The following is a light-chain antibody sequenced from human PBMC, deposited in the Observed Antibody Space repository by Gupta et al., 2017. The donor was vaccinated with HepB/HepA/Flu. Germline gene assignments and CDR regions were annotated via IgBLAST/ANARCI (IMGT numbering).Light chain of an antibody. V-gene: IGKV3-15*01. J-gene: IGKJ1*01. CDR3: QQYNNWPPWT. CDR2: GAS. Sequence: EIVMTQSPATLSVSPGERATLSCRASQSVSSNLAWYQQKPGQAPRLLIYGASTRATGIPARFSGSGSGTEFTLTISSLQSEDFAVYYCQQYNNWPPWTFDQGVKVGIK. CDR1: QSVSSN.